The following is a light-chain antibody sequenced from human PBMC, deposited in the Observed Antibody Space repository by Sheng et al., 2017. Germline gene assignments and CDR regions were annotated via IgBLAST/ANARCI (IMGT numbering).Light chain of an antibody. CDR1: GGTIAANY. CDR2: DDR. V-gene: IGLV6-57*02. Sequence: LMLTQPHSVSESPGKTVTISCAGSGGTIAANYVQWYQQRPGSAPTVVIFDDRQRPSGVPDRFSASIDGSSNSASLTISGLQTEDEADYYCQSYDNDYWVFGGGTKVTVL. CDR3: QSYDNDYWV. J-gene: IGLJ3*02.